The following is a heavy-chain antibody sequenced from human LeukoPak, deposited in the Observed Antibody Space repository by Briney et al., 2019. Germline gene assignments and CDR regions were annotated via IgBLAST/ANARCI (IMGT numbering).Heavy chain of an antibody. J-gene: IGHJ4*02. CDR3: ARDRPYFDY. CDR1: GFTFSSSA. Sequence: GGSLRLSCSASGFTFSSSAMSWVRQAPGKGLEWVSAIGTSGDRTFYADSVKGRFTISRDNSKNTLYLQMNSLRAEDKAVYYGARDRPYFDYWGQGTLVTVSS. CDR2: IGTSGDRT. V-gene: IGHV3-23*01.